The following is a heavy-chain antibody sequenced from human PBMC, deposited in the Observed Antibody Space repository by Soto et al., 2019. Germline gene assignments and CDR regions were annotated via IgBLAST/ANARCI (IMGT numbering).Heavy chain of an antibody. D-gene: IGHD3-10*01. J-gene: IGHJ3*02. Sequence: QLQLQESGSGLVKPSQTLSLTCAVSGGSISSGGYSWSWIRQPPGKGLEWIGYIYHSGSTYYNPSLTSRVPISVDRSKNQFSLKLSSVTAADTAVYYCARAHGSGWGAFDIWGQGTMVTVSS. V-gene: IGHV4-30-2*01. CDR3: ARAHGSGWGAFDI. CDR2: IYHSGST. CDR1: GGSISSGGYS.